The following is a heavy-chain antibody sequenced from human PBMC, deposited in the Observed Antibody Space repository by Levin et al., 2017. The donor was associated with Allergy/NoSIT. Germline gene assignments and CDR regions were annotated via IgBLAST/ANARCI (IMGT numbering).Heavy chain of an antibody. CDR3: AKSYRRPVVAATLNPCSDAFDS. CDR2: ISGSGGST. D-gene: IGHD2-15*01. J-gene: IGHJ3*02. Sequence: SCAASGFTFSSYAMSWVRQAPGKGLEWVSAISGSGGSTYYADSVKGRFTISRDNSKNTLYLQMNSLRAEDTAVYYCAKSYRRPVVAATLNPCSDAFDSWGQGTMVTVSS. CDR1: GFTFSSYA. V-gene: IGHV3-23*01.